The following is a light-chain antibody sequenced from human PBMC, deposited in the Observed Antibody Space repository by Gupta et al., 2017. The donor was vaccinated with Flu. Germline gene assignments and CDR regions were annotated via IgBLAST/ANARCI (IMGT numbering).Light chain of an antibody. CDR2: AAS. V-gene: IGKV1-39*01. CDR3: QQSYSTPYT. CDR1: QSISSY. Sequence: DIQMTQSPSSLSASVGDRVTITCRASQSISSYLNWYQQKPGKAPKLLIYAASSVQSGVPSRFSGSGSGTDFTLTISRRQPEDFATYYCQQSYSTPYTFGQGTKLEIK. J-gene: IGKJ2*01.